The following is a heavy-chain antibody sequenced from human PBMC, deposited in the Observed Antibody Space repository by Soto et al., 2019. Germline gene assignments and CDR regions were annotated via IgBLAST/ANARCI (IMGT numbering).Heavy chain of an antibody. CDR1: GGSISSYY. V-gene: IGHV4-59*08. J-gene: IGHJ3*02. Sequence: SETLSLTCTVSGGSISSYYWSWIRQPPGKGLEWIGYIYYSGSTNYNPSLKSQVTISVDTSKNQFSLKLSSVTAADTAVYYCARQWGTDAFDIWGQGTMVTVSS. D-gene: IGHD1-1*01. CDR2: IYYSGST. CDR3: ARQWGTDAFDI.